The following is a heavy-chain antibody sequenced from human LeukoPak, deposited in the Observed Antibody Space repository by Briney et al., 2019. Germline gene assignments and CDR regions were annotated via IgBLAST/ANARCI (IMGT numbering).Heavy chain of an antibody. CDR2: IKQDGSEE. D-gene: IGHD1-26*01. CDR3: ARINSGRHLGDAFDI. Sequence: PGGSLRLSCAAFSGYWMTWVRQAPGKGLEWVANIKQDGSEEYYVDSVKGRFTISRDNAKNSLFLQMNSLRAEDTAVYYCARINSGRHLGDAFDIWGQGTTVTVSS. CDR1: SGYW. V-gene: IGHV3-7*01. J-gene: IGHJ3*02.